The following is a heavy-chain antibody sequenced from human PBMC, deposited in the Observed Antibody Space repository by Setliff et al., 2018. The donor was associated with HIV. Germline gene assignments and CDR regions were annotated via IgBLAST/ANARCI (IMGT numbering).Heavy chain of an antibody. CDR3: ALTGHRLLRGYMDV. CDR1: DDPISSYY. V-gene: IGHV4-4*07. D-gene: IGHD2-15*01. CDR2: LYVSGDT. Sequence: SETLSLTCYVTDDPISSYYWSWVRQPAGKGLEWIGRLYVSGDTNYDPSLKSQVTMSLDTSKKHFSLKLKSVTAADTAVDYCALTGHRLLRGYMDVWGKGTTVTVSS. J-gene: IGHJ6*03.